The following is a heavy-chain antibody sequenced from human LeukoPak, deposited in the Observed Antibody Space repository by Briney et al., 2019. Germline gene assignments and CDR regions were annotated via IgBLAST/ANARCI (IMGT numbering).Heavy chain of an antibody. J-gene: IGHJ4*02. Sequence: SETLSLTCTVSGGSISSYYWNWIRQPPGKGLEWIGYIYSSGSTNYNPSLKSRVTISVDTSRNQFSLKLSSVTTADTAAYYCARGYGYYFESWGQGTLVTASS. D-gene: IGHD5-18*01. CDR1: GGSISSYY. CDR3: ARGYGYYFES. CDR2: IYSSGST. V-gene: IGHV4-59*01.